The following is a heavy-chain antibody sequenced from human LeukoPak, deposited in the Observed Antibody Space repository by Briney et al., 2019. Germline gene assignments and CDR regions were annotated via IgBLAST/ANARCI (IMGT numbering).Heavy chain of an antibody. CDR1: GFTVSSNN. V-gene: IGHV3-53*01. D-gene: IGHD1-26*01. Sequence: GGSLRLSCAASGFTVSSNNMSWVRQAPGKGLEWVSVIYSGGSTYYADSVKGRFTISRDNSKNTLYLQMNSLRAEDTAVYYCARGVGGSYYDSFDYWGQGTLVTVSS. CDR2: IYSGGST. CDR3: ARGVGGSYYDSFDY. J-gene: IGHJ4*02.